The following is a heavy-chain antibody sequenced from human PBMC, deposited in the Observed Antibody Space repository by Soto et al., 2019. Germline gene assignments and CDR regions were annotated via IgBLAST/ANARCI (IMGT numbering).Heavy chain of an antibody. Sequence: ASVKVSCKASGYTFTGYYMHWVRQAPGQGLEWMGWINPNSGGTNYAQKFQGWVTMTRDTSISTAYMELSRLRSDDTAVYYCARAGYSSSWERDPTYYYYYGMDVWGQGTTVTVSS. V-gene: IGHV1-2*04. CDR2: INPNSGGT. CDR1: GYTFTGYY. D-gene: IGHD6-13*01. CDR3: ARAGYSSSWERDPTYYYYYGMDV. J-gene: IGHJ6*02.